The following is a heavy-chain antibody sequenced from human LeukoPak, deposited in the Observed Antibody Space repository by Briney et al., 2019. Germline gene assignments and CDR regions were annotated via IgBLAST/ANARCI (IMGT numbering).Heavy chain of an antibody. V-gene: IGHV1-2*02. CDR1: GYTFTGYY. D-gene: IGHD6-6*01. Sequence: ASVKVSCKASGYTFTGYYMHWVRQAPGQGLEWMGWINPNSGSTNYAQKFQGRVTMTRDTSISTAYMELSRLRSDDTAVYCCARDRFGSSSHFDYWGQGTLVTVSS. CDR2: INPNSGST. J-gene: IGHJ4*02. CDR3: ARDRFGSSSHFDY.